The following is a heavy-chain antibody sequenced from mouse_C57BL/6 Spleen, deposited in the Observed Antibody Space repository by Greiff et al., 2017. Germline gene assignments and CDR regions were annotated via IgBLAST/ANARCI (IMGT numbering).Heavy chain of an antibody. CDR3: AREGSITTVVEKDWYFDV. CDR1: GYTFTSYG. J-gene: IGHJ1*03. CDR2: IYPRSGNT. Sequence: QVQLKESGAELARPGASVKLSCKASGYTFTSYGLSWVKQRTGQGLEWIGEIYPRSGNTYYNEKFKGKATLTADKSSSTAYMELRSLTSEDSAVYFCAREGSITTVVEKDWYFDVWGTGTTVTVSS. V-gene: IGHV1-81*01. D-gene: IGHD1-1*01.